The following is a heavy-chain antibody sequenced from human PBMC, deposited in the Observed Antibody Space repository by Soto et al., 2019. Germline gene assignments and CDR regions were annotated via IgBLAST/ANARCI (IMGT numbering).Heavy chain of an antibody. CDR3: ARPYSSGWHGGGYYFDY. J-gene: IGHJ4*02. CDR1: GYTFTSYY. D-gene: IGHD6-19*01. V-gene: IGHV1-46*01. Sequence: ASVKVSCKASGYTFTSYYMHWVRQAPGQGLEWMGIINPSGGSTSYAQKFQGRVTMTRDTSTSTVYMELSSLRSEDTAVYYCARPYSSGWHGGGYYFDYWGQGTLVTVSS. CDR2: INPSGGST.